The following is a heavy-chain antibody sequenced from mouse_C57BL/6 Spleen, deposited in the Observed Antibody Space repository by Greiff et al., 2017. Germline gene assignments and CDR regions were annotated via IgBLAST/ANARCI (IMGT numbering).Heavy chain of an antibody. V-gene: IGHV1-55*01. CDR2: IYPGSGST. CDR3: ARITTVVATFGNFDY. CDR1: GYTFTSYW. Sequence: QVQLQQPGAELVKPGASVKMSCKASGYTFTSYWITWVKQRPGQGLEWIGDIYPGSGSTNSNEKFKSKATLTVDTSSSTAYMQLSSLTSEYSAVYYCARITTVVATFGNFDYWGQGTTLTVSS. J-gene: IGHJ2*01. D-gene: IGHD1-1*01.